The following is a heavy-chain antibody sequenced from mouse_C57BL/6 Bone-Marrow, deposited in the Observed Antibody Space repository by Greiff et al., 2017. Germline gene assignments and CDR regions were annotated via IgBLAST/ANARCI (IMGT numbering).Heavy chain of an antibody. CDR2: IYPGDGDT. CDR3: ARFRRYYYAMDD. Sequence: QVQLQQSGAELVKPGASVKISCKASGYAFSSYWMNWVKQRPGKGLEWIGQIYPGDGDTNYNGKFKGKATLTADKSSSTAYMQLSSLTSEDSAVYFCARFRRYYYAMDDWGQGTSVTVSS. V-gene: IGHV1-80*01. J-gene: IGHJ4*01. CDR1: GYAFSSYW.